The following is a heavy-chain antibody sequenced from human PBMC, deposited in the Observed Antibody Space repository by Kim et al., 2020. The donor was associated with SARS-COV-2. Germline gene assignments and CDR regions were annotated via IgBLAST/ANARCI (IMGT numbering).Heavy chain of an antibody. D-gene: IGHD3-3*01. V-gene: IGHV3-21*01. Sequence: GGSLRLSCAASGFTFSSYSMNWVRQAPGKGLEWVSSISSSSSYIYYADSVKGRFTISRDNAKNSLYLQMNSLRAEDTAVYYCARERGEWLSNYYYYYGMDVWGQGTTVTVSS. CDR3: ARERGEWLSNYYYYYGMDV. CDR2: ISSSSSYI. J-gene: IGHJ6*02. CDR1: GFTFSSYS.